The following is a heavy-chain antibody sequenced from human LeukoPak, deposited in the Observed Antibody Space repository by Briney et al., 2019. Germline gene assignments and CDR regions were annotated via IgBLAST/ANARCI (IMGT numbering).Heavy chain of an antibody. CDR1: GFTFDDFA. J-gene: IGHJ4*02. Sequence: PGGSLRLSCAASGFTFDDFAMHWVRQAPGKGLEWVSLITGDGGSTYYADSVKGRFTISRDNSKNSLYLQVNSLRTEDTAFYYCAKDIEASTARFSSDYWGQGTLVTVSS. D-gene: IGHD6-6*01. V-gene: IGHV3-43*02. CDR3: AKDIEASTARFSSDY. CDR2: ITGDGGST.